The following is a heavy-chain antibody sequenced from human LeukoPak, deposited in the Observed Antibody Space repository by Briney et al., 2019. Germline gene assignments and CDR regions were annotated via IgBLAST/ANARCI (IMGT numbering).Heavy chain of an antibody. Sequence: ASVKVSCKVSGYTLTELSMHWVRQAPGKGLGWMGGFDPEDGETIYAQKFQGRVTMTEDTSTDTAYMELSSLRSEDTAVYYCATASTKLELRGFDPWGQGTLVTVSS. V-gene: IGHV1-24*01. CDR3: ATASTKLELRGFDP. CDR2: FDPEDGET. CDR1: GYTLTELS. D-gene: IGHD1-7*01. J-gene: IGHJ5*02.